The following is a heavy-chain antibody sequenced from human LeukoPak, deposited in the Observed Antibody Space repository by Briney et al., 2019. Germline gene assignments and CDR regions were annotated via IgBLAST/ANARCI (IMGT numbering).Heavy chain of an antibody. V-gene: IGHV4-34*01. J-gene: IGHJ4*02. CDR1: GGSFSGYY. Sequence: PSETLSLTCAVYGGSFSGYYWSWIRQPPGKGLEWIGEINHGGSTNYNPSLKSRVTISVDTSKNQFSLKLSSVTAADTAVYYCRVEMATISQTYYFDYWGQGTLVTVSS. D-gene: IGHD5-24*01. CDR2: INHGGST. CDR3: RVEMATISQTYYFDY.